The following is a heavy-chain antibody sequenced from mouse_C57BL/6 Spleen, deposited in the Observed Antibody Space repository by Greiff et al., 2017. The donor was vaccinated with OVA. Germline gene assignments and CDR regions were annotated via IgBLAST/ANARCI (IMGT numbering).Heavy chain of an antibody. Sequence: QVQLLQSGAELVKPGASVKLSCKASGFAFSSYWMNWVQQRPGKGLEWIGQIYHGDGDTNYKGKVKGKVTLSGDKAKNTAYMQLSSLTSEDSAVYFCARRTRDYAMDYWGQGTSVTVSS. V-gene: IGHV1-80*01. CDR2: IYHGDGDT. CDR3: ARRTRDYAMDY. J-gene: IGHJ4*01. D-gene: IGHD3-1*01. CDR1: GFAFSSYW.